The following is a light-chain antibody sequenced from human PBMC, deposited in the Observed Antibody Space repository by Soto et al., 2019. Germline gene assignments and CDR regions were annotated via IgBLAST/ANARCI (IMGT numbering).Light chain of an antibody. CDR3: CSYAGSGNYWI. CDR2: GVT. J-gene: IGLJ3*02. Sequence: QSVLTQPASVSGSPGQSITISCTGTNNDVGAFNLVSWYQQHPVKAPKLIIFGVTERPSGVSNRFSGSKSGNTASLTISGLQDEDEGDYYCCSYAGSGNYWIFGGGTQLTVL. V-gene: IGLV2-23*02. CDR1: NNDVGAFNL.